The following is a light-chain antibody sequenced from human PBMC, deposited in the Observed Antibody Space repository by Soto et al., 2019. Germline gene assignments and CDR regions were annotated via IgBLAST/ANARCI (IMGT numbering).Light chain of an antibody. CDR2: GAS. CDR1: QSVSSSY. J-gene: IGKJ1*01. Sequence: EIVLTQSPGTLSLSPGERATLSCRASQSVSSSYLAWYQQKPGQAPRLLIYGASSRATGIPDRFSGSGSETDFTLTISRLEPEDFAVYYCQQYGSSSWTFGQGTKVE. V-gene: IGKV3-20*01. CDR3: QQYGSSSWT.